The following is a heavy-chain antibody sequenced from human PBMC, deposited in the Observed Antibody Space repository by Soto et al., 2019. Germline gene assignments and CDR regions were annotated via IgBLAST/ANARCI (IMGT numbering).Heavy chain of an antibody. J-gene: IGHJ6*02. CDR3: AGVVISDYYGMDV. V-gene: IGHV4-39*01. D-gene: IGHD3-22*01. Sequence: SETLSLTCTVSGGSISSSSYYRGWIRQPPGKGLEWIGSIYYSGSTYYNPSLKSRVTISVDTSKNQFSLKLSSVTAADTAVYYCAGVVISDYYGMDVWGQGTTVTVSS. CDR1: GGSISSSSYY. CDR2: IYYSGST.